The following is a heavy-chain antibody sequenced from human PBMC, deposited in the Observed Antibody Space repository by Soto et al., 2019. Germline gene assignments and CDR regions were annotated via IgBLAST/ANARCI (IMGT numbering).Heavy chain of an antibody. CDR1: GFSITSGAYY. D-gene: IGHD1-26*01. CDR3: ARQLNPGMGVSYCFQS. V-gene: IGHV4-31*03. Sequence: QVQLQESGPGLVKPSQTLSLSCIVSGFSITSGAYYWTWIRHIPGKCMEWIGYVHYSGRGHYNPSLKSRVTISLDAAKNEFSRGLPSVTAAYTALYYCARQLNPGMGVSYCFQSWAQGTLGTVSS. J-gene: IGHJ4*02. CDR2: VHYSGRG.